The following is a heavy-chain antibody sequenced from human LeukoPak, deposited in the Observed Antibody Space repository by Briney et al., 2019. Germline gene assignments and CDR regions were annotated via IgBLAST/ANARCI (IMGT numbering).Heavy chain of an antibody. Sequence: GGSLRLSCAASGFSFSDAWMSWVRQIPGKGLEWVGRIESKTDGGTTDYAAPVKGRSTITRDDSTNTLYLQMNSLKSEDTAVYYCTTYGSGRKFDYWGQGILVTVSS. V-gene: IGHV3-15*04. CDR2: IESKTDGGTT. CDR1: GFSFSDAW. J-gene: IGHJ4*02. D-gene: IGHD3-10*01. CDR3: TTYGSGRKFDY.